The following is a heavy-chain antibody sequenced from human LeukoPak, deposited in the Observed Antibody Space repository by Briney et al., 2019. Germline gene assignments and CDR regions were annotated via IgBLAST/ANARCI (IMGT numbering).Heavy chain of an antibody. CDR3: AKDLELWPITVDY. CDR2: IRYDGTNK. J-gene: IGHJ4*02. D-gene: IGHD5-18*01. Sequence: GGSLRLSCAASGFTFSDYDMQWVRQAPGKGLEWVTFIRYDGTNKYADSVKGRFTISRDNSKNTLYLQMNSLRAEDTAVYYCAKDLELWPITVDYWGQGTLVTVSS. CDR1: GFTFSDYD. V-gene: IGHV3-30*02.